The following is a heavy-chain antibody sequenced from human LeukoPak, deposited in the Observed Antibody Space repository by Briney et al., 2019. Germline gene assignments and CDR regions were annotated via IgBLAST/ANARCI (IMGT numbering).Heavy chain of an antibody. CDR2: INAYNGNT. CDR1: GYTFTSYG. CDR3: ATNSPYSSGWNFDY. Sequence: GASVKVSCKASGYTFTSYGISWVRQAPGQGLGWMGWINAYNGNTNYAQKLQGRVTMTTDTSTSTAYMELRSLRSDDTAVCYCATNSPYSSGWNFDYWGQGTLVTVSS. V-gene: IGHV1-18*01. J-gene: IGHJ4*02. D-gene: IGHD6-19*01.